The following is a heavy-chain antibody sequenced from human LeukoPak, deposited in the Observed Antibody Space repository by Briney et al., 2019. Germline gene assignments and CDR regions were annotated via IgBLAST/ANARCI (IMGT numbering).Heavy chain of an antibody. Sequence: PSETLSLTCSVSGGSINSRFWAWIRHPPGKGLELIGYIYEGIPTYNPSLKSRVTISADTSNSQYSLKLNSVTAADTAVYYCASEDTADYKGRFDHWGQGTLVTVSS. V-gene: IGHV4-4*08. J-gene: IGHJ4*02. CDR2: IYEGIP. CDR1: GGSINSRF. CDR3: ASEDTADYKGRFDH. D-gene: IGHD4-11*01.